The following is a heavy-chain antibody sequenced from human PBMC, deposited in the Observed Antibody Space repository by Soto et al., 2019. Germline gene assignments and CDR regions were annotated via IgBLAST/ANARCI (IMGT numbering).Heavy chain of an antibody. CDR1: GGSISSGGYY. CDR3: ARDGAPPYRAFDI. CDR2: IYYSGST. J-gene: IGHJ3*02. D-gene: IGHD1-26*01. V-gene: IGHV4-31*03. Sequence: KPSETLSLTCTVSGGSISSGGYYWSWIRQHPGKGLEWIGYIYYSGSTYYNPSLKSRVTISVDTSKNQFSLKLSSVTAADTAVYYCARDGAPPYRAFDIWGQGTMVTVSS.